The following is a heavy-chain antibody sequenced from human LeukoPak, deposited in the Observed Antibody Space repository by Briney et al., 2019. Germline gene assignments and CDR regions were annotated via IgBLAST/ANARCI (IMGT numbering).Heavy chain of an antibody. CDR1: GFTFSSYG. V-gene: IGHV3-23*01. CDR2: ISGSGGST. Sequence: PGGSLRLSCAASGFTFSSYGMSWVRQAPGKGLEWVSAISGSGGSTYYADSVKGRFTISRDNSKNTLYLQMNSLRAEDTAVYYCAKPFPDSSGSHMDVWGKGTTVTISS. J-gene: IGHJ6*03. D-gene: IGHD6-19*01. CDR3: AKPFPDSSGSHMDV.